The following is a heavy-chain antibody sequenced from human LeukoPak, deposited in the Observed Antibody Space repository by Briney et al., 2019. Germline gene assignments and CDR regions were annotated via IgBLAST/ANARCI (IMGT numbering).Heavy chain of an antibody. CDR1: GGSISSYY. J-gene: IGHJ4*02. D-gene: IGHD3-22*01. CDR2: IYTSGST. Sequence: SETLSLTCTVSGGSISSYYWSLIRQPAGKGLEWIGRIYTSGSTNYNPSLKSRVTMTVDTSKNQFSLKLSSVTAADTAVYYCARGVYYDSSGGFDYWGQGTLVTVSS. CDR3: ARGVYYDSSGGFDY. V-gene: IGHV4-4*07.